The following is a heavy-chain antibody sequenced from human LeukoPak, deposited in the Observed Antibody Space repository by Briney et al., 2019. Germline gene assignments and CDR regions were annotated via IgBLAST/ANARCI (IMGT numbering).Heavy chain of an antibody. D-gene: IGHD3-16*02. Sequence: ALVKVSCKASGYTFTNYAMNWVRQAPGQGLEWMGWIHPSTGNPTYAQGFTGRFVFSLDTSVSTSYLQISSLKAEDTAVYYCARAYQRLGGLSLPDYWGQGTLVTVSS. CDR3: ARAYQRLGGLSLPDY. V-gene: IGHV7-4-1*02. J-gene: IGHJ4*02. CDR2: IHPSTGNP. CDR1: GYTFTNYA.